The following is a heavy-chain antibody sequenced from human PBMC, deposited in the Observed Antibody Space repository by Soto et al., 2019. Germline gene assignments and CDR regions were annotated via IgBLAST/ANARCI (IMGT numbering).Heavy chain of an antibody. J-gene: IGHJ6*02. Sequence: QVQLVQSGAEEKKPGASVKVSCKASGYTFTSYAMHWVRQAPGQRLEWMGWINAGNGNTKYSQKFQGRVTITRDTSGRTAYMELSSLRSEDTAVYYCARGSSWSSGMDVWGQGTTVTVSS. V-gene: IGHV1-3*05. CDR1: GYTFTSYA. D-gene: IGHD6-13*01. CDR2: INAGNGNT. CDR3: ARGSSWSSGMDV.